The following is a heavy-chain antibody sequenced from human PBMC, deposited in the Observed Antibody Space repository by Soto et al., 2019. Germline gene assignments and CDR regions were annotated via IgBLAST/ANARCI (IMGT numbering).Heavy chain of an antibody. CDR3: AKDRDGASAGPTKFYCMDV. J-gene: IGHJ6*02. Sequence: EVQLLESGGGLVQPGGSLRLSCAASGFTFSSYAMSWVRQAPGKGLEWVSVISGSGDSTYYADSVRGRFTISRDNSKNTLYLQMTSLRAEDTAVYYCAKDRDGASAGPTKFYCMDVWGQGTTVTVSS. V-gene: IGHV3-23*01. CDR2: ISGSGDST. D-gene: IGHD6-13*01. CDR1: GFTFSSYA.